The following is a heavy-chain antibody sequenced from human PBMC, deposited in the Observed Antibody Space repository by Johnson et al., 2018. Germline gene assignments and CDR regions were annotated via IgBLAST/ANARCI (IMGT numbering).Heavy chain of an antibody. V-gene: IGHV3-23*04. D-gene: IGHD3-10*01. CDR1: GFTFSNYA. J-gene: IGHJ6*02. CDR2: ISGSGNST. CDR3: ARGTPLVKARWFGEEDYYYGMDV. Sequence: EVQLVETGGGLVQPGGSLRLSCAASGFTFSNYAMTWVRQAPGQGLEWVSGISGSGNSTYYADSVKGRFTISRDNSKNTVYLQMNSLKAEDPAVYYCARGTPLVKARWFGEEDYYYGMDVWGQGTTVTVSS.